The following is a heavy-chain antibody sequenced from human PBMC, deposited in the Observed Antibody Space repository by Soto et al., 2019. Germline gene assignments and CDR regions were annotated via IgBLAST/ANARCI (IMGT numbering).Heavy chain of an antibody. CDR1: GGYIRSSTYY. D-gene: IGHD2-2*01. Sequence: SETQSLTCTVSGGYIRSSTYYWGWIRQPPGKGLEWIGSIYYSGSTYYSPSLKSRVTISVDTSKNQFSLNLSSVTAADTAVYYCARSSTIRPNFDYWGQGTLVTVSS. CDR2: IYYSGST. V-gene: IGHV4-39*01. CDR3: ARSSTIRPNFDY. J-gene: IGHJ4*02.